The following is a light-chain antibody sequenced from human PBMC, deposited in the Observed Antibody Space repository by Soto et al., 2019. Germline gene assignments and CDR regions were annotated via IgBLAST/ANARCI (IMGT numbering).Light chain of an antibody. J-gene: IGLJ1*01. Sequence: QSVLTQPASVSGSPGQSITISCTGTSSDVGGYNYVSWYQQFPRKAPKLIINDVSNRSSGVSNRFSGSKSGNTASLTISGRQAEDEADYYCSSYTVGSSHYVFGTGSKLTVL. CDR3: SSYTVGSSHYV. CDR1: SSDVGGYNY. V-gene: IGLV2-14*01. CDR2: DVS.